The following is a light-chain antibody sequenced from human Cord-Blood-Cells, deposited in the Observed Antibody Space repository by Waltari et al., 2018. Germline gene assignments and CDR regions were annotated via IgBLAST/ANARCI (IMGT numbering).Light chain of an antibody. CDR2: EGS. J-gene: IGLJ1*01. V-gene: IGLV2-23*01. CDR1: SSAFGCYNP. CDR3: CSYAGSSTYV. Sequence: QSALTQPASVSGSPGRSITISCTGTSSAFGCYNPFPWYQQPPGKAPKLMIYEGSKRPSGVSNRFSGSKSGNTASLTISGLQAEDEADYYCCSYAGSSTYVFGTGTKVTVL.